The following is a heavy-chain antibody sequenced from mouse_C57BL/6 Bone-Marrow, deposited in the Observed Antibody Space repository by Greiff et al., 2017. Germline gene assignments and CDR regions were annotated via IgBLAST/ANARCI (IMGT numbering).Heavy chain of an antibody. V-gene: IGHV1-50*01. Sequence: QVQLQQPGAELVKPGASVKLSCKASGYTFTSYWMQWVKQRPGQGLEWIGEIDPSDSYTNYNQKFKGKATLTVDTSSSTAYMQLSSLTSEDSAVYYCARLGSDYYGSSYWYFDVWGTGITVTVSS. CDR1: GYTFTSYW. CDR2: IDPSDSYT. D-gene: IGHD1-1*01. J-gene: IGHJ1*03. CDR3: ARLGSDYYGSSYWYFDV.